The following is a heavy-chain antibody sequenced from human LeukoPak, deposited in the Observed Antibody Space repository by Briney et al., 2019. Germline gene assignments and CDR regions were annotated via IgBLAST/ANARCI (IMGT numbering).Heavy chain of an antibody. Sequence: GGSLRLSCAASGFTFSSYAMSWVRQAPGKGLEWVSAISGSGGSTYYADSVKGRFTISRDNSKNTLYPQMNSLRAEDTAVYYCASQHCGGDCYSFGYWGQGTLVTVSS. D-gene: IGHD2-21*02. CDR1: GFTFSSYA. J-gene: IGHJ4*02. CDR3: ASQHCGGDCYSFGY. CDR2: ISGSGGST. V-gene: IGHV3-23*01.